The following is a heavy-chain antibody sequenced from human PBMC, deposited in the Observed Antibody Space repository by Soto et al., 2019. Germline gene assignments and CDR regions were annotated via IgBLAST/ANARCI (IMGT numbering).Heavy chain of an antibody. V-gene: IGHV3-21*01. CDR3: VGGRGGYSSGYYGSRPTNAFDI. D-gene: IGHD3-22*01. Sequence: EVQLVESGGGLVQPGGSLRLSCAASGFTFSSYNMNWVRQAPGKGLEWVSSISSSSSYIYYADSVKGRFTISRDNAKNSLYLQMNSLRAEDTAVYYCVGGRGGYSSGYYGSRPTNAFDIWGQGTMVTVSS. CDR1: GFTFSSYN. J-gene: IGHJ3*02. CDR2: ISSSSSYI.